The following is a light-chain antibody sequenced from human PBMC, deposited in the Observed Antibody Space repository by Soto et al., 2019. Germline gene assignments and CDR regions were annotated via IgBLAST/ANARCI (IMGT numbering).Light chain of an antibody. CDR2: AAS. CDR3: QQLNSYPF. V-gene: IGKV1-9*01. J-gene: IGKJ3*01. CDR1: QGISHY. Sequence: DVQLTQSPSFLSASIGDRVTITCRASQGISHYLGWYQQKPGKAPKLLISAASTLQRGVPSRFSGSGFGTEFTLTISSLQREDFATYYCQQLNSYPFFGPGTKVDIK.